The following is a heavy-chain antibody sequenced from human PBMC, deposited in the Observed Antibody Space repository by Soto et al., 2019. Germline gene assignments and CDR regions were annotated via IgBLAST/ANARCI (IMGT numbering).Heavy chain of an antibody. J-gene: IGHJ4*02. CDR2: ISGSGGST. V-gene: IGHV3-23*01. CDR3: AKGITMVRGVIIASDY. D-gene: IGHD3-10*01. CDR1: GFTFSSYA. Sequence: GGSLRLSCAASGFTFSSYAMSWVRQAPGKGLEWVSAISGSGGSTYYADSVKGRFTISRDNSKNTLYLQMNSLRAEDTAVYYCAKGITMVRGVIIASDYWGQGTLVTVSS.